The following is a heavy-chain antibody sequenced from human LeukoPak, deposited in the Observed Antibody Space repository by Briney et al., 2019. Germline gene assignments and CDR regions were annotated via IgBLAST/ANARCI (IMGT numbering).Heavy chain of an antibody. CDR3: ARDAYDYVWGSYRPIGPPRYWYFDL. D-gene: IGHD3-16*02. Sequence: PQASVKVSCKASGYTFSGYYLHWVRQAPGQGLEWMGWISAYNGNTNYAQKLQGRVTMTTDTSTSTAYMELSSLRSEDTAVYYCARDAYDYVWGSYRPIGPPRYWYFDLWGRGTLVTVSS. J-gene: IGHJ2*01. CDR1: GYTFSGYY. CDR2: ISAYNGNT. V-gene: IGHV1-18*04.